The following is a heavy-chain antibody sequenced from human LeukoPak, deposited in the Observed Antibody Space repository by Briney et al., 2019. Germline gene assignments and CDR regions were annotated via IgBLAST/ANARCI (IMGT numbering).Heavy chain of an antibody. V-gene: IGHV1-46*01. Sequence: GASVKVCCKASGYSFTSHYIHWVRQAAGQGLEWMGIINPSGGTTTYTQKFQGRVTMTSDTSTSTVYMELSSLRSEDTAVYFCARSVASGSYIVDYWGQGTLVTVSS. J-gene: IGHJ4*02. CDR1: GYSFTSHY. CDR3: ARSVASGSYIVDY. D-gene: IGHD3-10*01. CDR2: INPSGGTT.